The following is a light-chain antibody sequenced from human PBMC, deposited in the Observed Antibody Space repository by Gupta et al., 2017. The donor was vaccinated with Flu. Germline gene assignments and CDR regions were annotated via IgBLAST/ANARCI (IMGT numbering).Light chain of an antibody. CDR3: QQSYSTPLLT. V-gene: IGKV1-39*01. CDR2: AAS. Sequence: SSLSASVGDRVTITCRASQSIRNYLNWYQQKPGGVPKLLVYAASSLQSGVPSRFSGSGSGTDFTLTISSLQPEDCATYFCQQSYSTPLLTFGPGTKVDIK. J-gene: IGKJ3*01. CDR1: QSIRNY.